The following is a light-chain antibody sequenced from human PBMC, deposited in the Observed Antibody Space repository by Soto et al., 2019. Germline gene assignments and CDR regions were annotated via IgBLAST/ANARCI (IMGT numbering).Light chain of an antibody. Sequence: EMVLTQSPGTLSLSLGERATLSCRASQSLRTNSLAWYQQKPGQAPRLLIHGASTRATGVPARFSGSGSGTDFTLTISRLEPEDFAVYFCHQYSGLPRTFGQGTKVDIK. CDR1: QSLRTNS. J-gene: IGKJ1*01. CDR3: HQYSGLPRT. CDR2: GAS. V-gene: IGKV3-20*01.